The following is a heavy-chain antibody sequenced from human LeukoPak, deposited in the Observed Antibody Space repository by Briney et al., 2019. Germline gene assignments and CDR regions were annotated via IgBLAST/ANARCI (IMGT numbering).Heavy chain of an antibody. V-gene: IGHV3-23*01. CDR2: ISGSGST. CDR1: GFTFSSYA. Sequence: PGGSLRLSCAASGFTFSSYAMSWVRQAPGKGLEWVSAISGSGSTYYADSVKGRFTISRDNSKNTLYLQMNSLRAEDTAVYYCAKEDPVASDAFDIWGQGTMVTVSS. J-gene: IGHJ3*02. CDR3: AKEDPVASDAFDI. D-gene: IGHD5-12*01.